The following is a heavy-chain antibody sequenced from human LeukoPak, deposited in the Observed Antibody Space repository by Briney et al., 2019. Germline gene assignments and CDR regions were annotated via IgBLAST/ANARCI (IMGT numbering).Heavy chain of an antibody. CDR1: GGSIRSSSYY. D-gene: IGHD2/OR15-2a*01. Sequence: SETLSLTCTVSGGSIRSSSYYWGWIRQPPGKGLEWIGSIYHSGSTYFNPSLKSRVTTSVDTSKNQFSLRLSSVTAADTAVYYCARHILIIPAVLPYDYWGQGTLVTVSS. J-gene: IGHJ4*02. CDR3: ARHILIIPAVLPYDY. CDR2: IYHSGST. V-gene: IGHV4-39*01.